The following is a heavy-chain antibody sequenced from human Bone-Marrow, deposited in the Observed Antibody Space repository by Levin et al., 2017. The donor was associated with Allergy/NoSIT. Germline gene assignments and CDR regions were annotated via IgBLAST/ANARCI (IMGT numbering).Heavy chain of an antibody. CDR2: IYSSGET. J-gene: IGHJ6*02. V-gene: IGHV4-4*07. CDR3: ARLGEIVMDDSYFYGMDV. CDR1: GGSISPYY. Sequence: SETLSLTCTVSGGSISPYYWTWIRHAAGKGLEWIGRIYSSGETNYNSSLRSRITMSVDTSRNQFSLKLTYVTAADTAVYYCARLGEIVMDDSYFYGMDVWGQGTTVTVSS. D-gene: IGHD2-21*01.